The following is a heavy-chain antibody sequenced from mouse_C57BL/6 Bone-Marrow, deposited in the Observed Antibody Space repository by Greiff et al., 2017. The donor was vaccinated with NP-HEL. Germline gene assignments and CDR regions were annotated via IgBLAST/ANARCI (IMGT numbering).Heavy chain of an antibody. J-gene: IGHJ3*01. CDR1: GYSFTSYY. CDR3: ARVDSSGYWFAY. CDR2: IYPGSGNT. D-gene: IGHD3-2*02. V-gene: IGHV1-66*01. Sequence: VQLQQSGPELVKPGASVKISCKASGYSFTSYYIHWVKQRPGQGLEWIGWIYPGSGNTKYNEKFKGKATLTADTSSSTAYMQLSSLTSEDSAVYYCARVDSSGYWFAYWGQGTLVTVSA.